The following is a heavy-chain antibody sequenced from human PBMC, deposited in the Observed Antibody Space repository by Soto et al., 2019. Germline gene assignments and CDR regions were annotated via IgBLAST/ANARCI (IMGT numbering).Heavy chain of an antibody. CDR3: AGIEFGDDYYYYGMDV. J-gene: IGHJ6*02. D-gene: IGHD3-10*01. CDR2: IYYSGST. V-gene: IGHV4-39*01. Sequence: SETLSLTCTVSGGSLSNSSHYLGWIRQPAGKGLEWIGIIYYSGSTYYNPSPKSRVTISVDTSKNQFSLKLSSVTAADTVVYYCAGIEFGDDYYYYGMDVWGQGTTVTVSS. CDR1: GGSLSNSSHY.